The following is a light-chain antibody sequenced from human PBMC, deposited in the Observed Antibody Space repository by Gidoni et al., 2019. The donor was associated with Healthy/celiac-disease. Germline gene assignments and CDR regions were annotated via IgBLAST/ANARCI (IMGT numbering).Light chain of an antibody. J-gene: IGKJ3*01. V-gene: IGKV1-33*01. CDR1: QDISNY. Sequence: DIQMTQSPSSLSASVGDRVTITCPASQDISNYLNCHQQKPGKAPKLLLYAASNLETGAPSRFSGGVSGTVFPFTISLLQPEYIASYYCQQYNNLFTFGPGTKVDIK. CDR3: QQYNNLFT. CDR2: AAS.